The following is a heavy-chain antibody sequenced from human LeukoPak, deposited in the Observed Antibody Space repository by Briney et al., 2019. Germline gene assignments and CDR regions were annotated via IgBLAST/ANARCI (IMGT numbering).Heavy chain of an antibody. V-gene: IGHV1-3*01. J-gene: IGHJ6*02. CDR2: INAGNGNT. Sequence: ASVMVSCKASGYTFTNYIIHWMRQAPGQRLEWMGWINAGNGNTECSQNFQGRLTVTRDTSANTAHMELSSLRSEDTAVYYCARVVTRLREGDYYYAMDVWGQGTTVTVSS. CDR3: ARVVTRLREGDYYYAMDV. D-gene: IGHD1-26*01. CDR1: GYTFTNYI.